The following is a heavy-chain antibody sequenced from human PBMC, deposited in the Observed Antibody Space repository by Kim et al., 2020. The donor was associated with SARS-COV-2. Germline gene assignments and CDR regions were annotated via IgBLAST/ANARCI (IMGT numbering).Heavy chain of an antibody. CDR1: GFTFSSYG. CDR3: AKIAGRTGGDY. D-gene: IGHD7-27*01. V-gene: IGHV3-30*18. J-gene: IGHJ4*02. CDR2: ISYDGSNK. Sequence: GGSLRLSCAASGFTFSSYGMHWVRQAPGKGLEWVAVISYDGSNKYYADSVKGRFTISRDNSKNTLYLQMNSLRAEDTAVYYCAKIAGRTGGDYWGQGTLVTVSS.